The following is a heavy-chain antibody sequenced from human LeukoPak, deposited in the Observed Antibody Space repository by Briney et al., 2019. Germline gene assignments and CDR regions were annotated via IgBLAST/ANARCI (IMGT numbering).Heavy chain of an antibody. J-gene: IGHJ4*02. D-gene: IGHD3-22*01. CDR3: VRGMIVVVIASFDY. Sequence: GGSLRLSCAASGFTFSSYAMHWVRQAPGKGLEWVAVISYDGSNKYYADSVKGRFTISRDNSKNTLYLQMNSLRAEDTAVYYCVRGMIVVVIASFDYWGQGTLVTVSS. CDR2: ISYDGSNK. CDR1: GFTFSSYA. V-gene: IGHV3-30*04.